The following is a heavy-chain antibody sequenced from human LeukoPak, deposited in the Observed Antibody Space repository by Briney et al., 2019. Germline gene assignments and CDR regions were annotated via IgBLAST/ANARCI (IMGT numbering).Heavy chain of an antibody. CDR2: IYYSGTT. Sequence: SETLSLTCTVSVGSISSSHYYWGWIRQTPGKGLEWIGTIYYSGTTYYNPSLESRATISEDTSKNQFSLTLRSVTAADTAVYYCARQISDYYYYYIDVWGKGTTVTVSS. D-gene: IGHD3-10*01. V-gene: IGHV4-39*01. J-gene: IGHJ6*03. CDR3: ARQISDYYYYYIDV. CDR1: VGSISSSHYY.